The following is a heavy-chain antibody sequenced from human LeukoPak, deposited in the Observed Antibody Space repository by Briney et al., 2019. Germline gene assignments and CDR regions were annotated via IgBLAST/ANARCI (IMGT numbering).Heavy chain of an antibody. V-gene: IGHV4-59*12. Sequence: SETLSLTCAVSGGSISNYYWSWIRQAPGKGLELIGAIYDNGYTNYNPSLKSRVIISGDTSKNQFSLTVSSVTAADTAVYHCARRAWSQWVFDFWGQGTQVTVSS. D-gene: IGHD1-26*01. CDR1: GGSISNYY. J-gene: IGHJ4*02. CDR3: ARRAWSQWVFDF. CDR2: IYDNGYT.